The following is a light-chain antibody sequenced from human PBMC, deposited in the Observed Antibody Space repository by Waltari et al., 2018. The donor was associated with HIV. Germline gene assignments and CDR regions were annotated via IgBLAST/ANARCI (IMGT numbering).Light chain of an antibody. J-gene: IGLJ2*01. V-gene: IGLV1-40*03. Sequence: QSVLTQPPSISGAPGQRITGPCSGTCSNIGAGYDGHWYQQLPGTAPTLLLYKNKNRPSGVPDRFSASKSDASASLAITGLQAADEGDYFCQSYDTSLSAWVFGGGTRLTVL. CDR1: CSNIGAGYD. CDR3: QSYDTSLSAWV. CDR2: KNK.